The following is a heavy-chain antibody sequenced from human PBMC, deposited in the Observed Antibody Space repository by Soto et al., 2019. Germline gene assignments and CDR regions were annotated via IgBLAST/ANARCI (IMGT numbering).Heavy chain of an antibody. Sequence: QVQLVQSGAEVKKPGSSVKVSCKASGGTFSSYAISWVRQAPGQGLEWMGGIIPIFGAANYAQKFQGRVTITADESTTTAYMELSSMRSDDTAVYYCAREGAAAGHYYYYCGMDVWGQGTTVTVSS. CDR1: GGTFSSYA. CDR3: AREGAAAGHYYYYCGMDV. V-gene: IGHV1-69*12. D-gene: IGHD6-13*01. CDR2: IIPIFGAA. J-gene: IGHJ6*02.